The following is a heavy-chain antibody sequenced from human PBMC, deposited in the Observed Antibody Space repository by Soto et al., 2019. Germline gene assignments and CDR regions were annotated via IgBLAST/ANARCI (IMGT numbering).Heavy chain of an antibody. V-gene: IGHV4-39*01. CDR2: IYYSGST. CDR3: ARWSTGGGKYAGYYFDY. D-gene: IGHD3-16*01. Sequence: SETLSLTCTVSGGSISSSSYYWGWIRQPPGKGLEWIGSIYYSGSTYYNPSLKSRVTISVDTSKNQFSLKLSSWTAADTAVYYCARWSTGGGKYAGYYFDYWGQGTLVTVSS. J-gene: IGHJ4*02. CDR1: GGSISSSSYY.